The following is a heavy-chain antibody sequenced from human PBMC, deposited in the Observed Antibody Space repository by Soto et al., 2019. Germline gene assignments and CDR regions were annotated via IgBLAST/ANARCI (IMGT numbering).Heavy chain of an antibody. CDR2: IKSKADGGTT. V-gene: IGHV3-15*01. D-gene: IGHD3-9*01. CDR1: GFSFSNDW. Sequence: EVQLVESGGGLVKPGGSLRLSCAASGFSFSNDWMTWVRQAPGKGLEWLGRIKSKADGGTTDYAVPVKGRFTISRDDSENTLSLEMTRLKHEDTAVYYCTSQYYDILTGYRYYYGMDVWGQGTTVTVSS. J-gene: IGHJ6*02. CDR3: TSQYYDILTGYRYYYGMDV.